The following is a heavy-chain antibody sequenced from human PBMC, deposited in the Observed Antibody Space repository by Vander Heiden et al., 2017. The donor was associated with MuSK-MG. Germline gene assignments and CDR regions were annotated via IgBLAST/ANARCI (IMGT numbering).Heavy chain of an antibody. CDR2: ISWNSGSI. Sequence: EVQLVESGGGLVQPGRSLRLSCAASGFTFDDYAMHWVRQAPGKGLEWVSGISWNSGSIGYADSVKGRFTISRDNAKNSLYLQMNSLRAEDTALYYCAKVASSWYFWYFDLWGRGTLVTVSS. CDR3: AKVASSWYFWYFDL. J-gene: IGHJ2*01. D-gene: IGHD6-13*01. CDR1: GFTFDDYA. V-gene: IGHV3-9*01.